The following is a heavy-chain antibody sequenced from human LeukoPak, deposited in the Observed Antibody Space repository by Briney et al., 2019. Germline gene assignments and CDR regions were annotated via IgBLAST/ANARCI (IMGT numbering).Heavy chain of an antibody. J-gene: IGHJ4*02. CDR3: ARTGMVATWTRPHDETYYFDY. CDR1: GYTFTSYG. CDR2: ISAYNGNT. V-gene: IGHV1-18*01. D-gene: IGHD5-12*01. Sequence: ASVKVSCKASGYTFTSYGISWVRQAPGQGLEWMGWISAYNGNTNYAQKLQGRVTMTTDTSTSTAYMELRSLRSDDTAVYYCARTGMVATWTRPHDETYYFDYWGQGTLVTVSS.